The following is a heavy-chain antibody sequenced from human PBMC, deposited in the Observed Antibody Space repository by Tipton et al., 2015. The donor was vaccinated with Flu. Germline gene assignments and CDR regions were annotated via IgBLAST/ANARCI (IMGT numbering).Heavy chain of an antibody. CDR2: IYTSGST. CDR3: ASRLNGDVDY. Sequence: LRLSCTVSGGSISSGSYYWSWIRQPAGKGLEWIGRIYTSGSTNYNPSLKSRVTISVDTSKNQFSLKLSSVTAADTAVYYCASRLNGDVDYWGQGTPVTVSS. CDR1: GGSISSGSYY. J-gene: IGHJ4*02. V-gene: IGHV4-61*02. D-gene: IGHD4-17*01.